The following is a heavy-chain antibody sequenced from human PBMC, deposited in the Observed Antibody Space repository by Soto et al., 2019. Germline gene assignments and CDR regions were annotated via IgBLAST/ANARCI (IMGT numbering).Heavy chain of an antibody. J-gene: IGHJ6*02. V-gene: IGHV3-23*01. Sequence: GGSLRLSCAASGFTFSSYAMSWVRQAPGKGLEWVSAISGSGGSTYYADSVKGRFTISRDNSKNTLYLQMNSLRAEDTAVYYSAKDCITIFGVVMSPSDYYYGMDVWGQGTTVTVSS. CDR3: AKDCITIFGVVMSPSDYYYGMDV. CDR2: ISGSGGST. CDR1: GFTFSSYA. D-gene: IGHD3-3*01.